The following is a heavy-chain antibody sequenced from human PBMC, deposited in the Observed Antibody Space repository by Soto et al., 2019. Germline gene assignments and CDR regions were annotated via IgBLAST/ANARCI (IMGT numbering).Heavy chain of an antibody. CDR1: GFIFTTYW. CDR2: IHPNGRST. Sequence: ASVKLSCKASGFIFTTYWMHWVRHAPGQGLEWMGVIHPNGRSTTYAQKFQGRFTMTRDTSTTTLYMELSSLKAEDTAVYYCARDQSANSGSNSYWWFDPWGQGTPVTVSS. D-gene: IGHD2-15*01. CDR3: ARDQSANSGSNSYWWFDP. V-gene: IGHV1-46*01. J-gene: IGHJ5*02.